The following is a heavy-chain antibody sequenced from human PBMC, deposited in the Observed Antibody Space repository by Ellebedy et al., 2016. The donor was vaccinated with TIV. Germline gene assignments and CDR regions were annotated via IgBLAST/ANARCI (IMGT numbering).Heavy chain of an antibody. CDR1: GSTVSSNS. CDR3: ARKHLYGLD. J-gene: IGHJ4*02. CDR2: IYSGGGT. D-gene: IGHD3-10*01. V-gene: IGHV3-66*01. Sequence: PGGSLRLSCAASGSTVSSNSMNWVRQAPGKGLEWVSVIYSGGGTSYADSVKGRFTIFRDTSKNTLFLQMNSLRAEDTAVYYCARKHLYGLDWGQGTLVTVSS.